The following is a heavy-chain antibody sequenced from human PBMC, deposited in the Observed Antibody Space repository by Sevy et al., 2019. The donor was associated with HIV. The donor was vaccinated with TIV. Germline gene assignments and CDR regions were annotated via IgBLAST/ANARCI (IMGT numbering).Heavy chain of an antibody. Sequence: SETLSLTCTVSGGSISSSSYYWGWIRQPPGKGLEWIGSIYYSGSTYYNPSLKSRVTISVDTSKNQFSLKLSSVTAADTAVYYCVRHGKVLLNYYGMDVWGQGTTVTVSS. D-gene: IGHD1-26*01. CDR2: IYYSGST. V-gene: IGHV4-39*01. J-gene: IGHJ6*02. CDR3: VRHGKVLLNYYGMDV. CDR1: GGSISSSSYY.